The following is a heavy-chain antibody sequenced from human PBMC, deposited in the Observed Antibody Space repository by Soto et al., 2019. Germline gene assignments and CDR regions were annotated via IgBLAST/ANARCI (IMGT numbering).Heavy chain of an antibody. Sequence: EVQLVESGGGLVQPGRSLRRSCGASGFTFNDHAMHWVRQAPGKGLEWVSGISGSGGSTYYADSVKGRFTISRDNSKNTLYLPMNSLRAEDTAVYYCAKDLALWFGELLQTPYYYYGMDVWGQGTTVTVSS. CDR1: GFTFNDHA. CDR2: ISGSGGST. V-gene: IGHV3-23*04. J-gene: IGHJ6*02. D-gene: IGHD3-10*01. CDR3: AKDLALWFGELLQTPYYYYGMDV.